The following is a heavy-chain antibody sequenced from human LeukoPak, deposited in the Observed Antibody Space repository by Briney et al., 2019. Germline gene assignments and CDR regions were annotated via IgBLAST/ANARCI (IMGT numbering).Heavy chain of an antibody. V-gene: IGHV5-51*01. Sequence: GESLKISCKGSGYSFTSYWIGWVRQMPGKGLEWMGITYPGDSDTRYSPSFQGQVTISADKSISTAYLQWSSLKASDTAMYYCARQPTDYGEYYFDYGGQGTLVTVSS. CDR2: TYPGDSDT. CDR3: ARQPTDYGEYYFDY. J-gene: IGHJ4*02. D-gene: IGHD4-17*01. CDR1: GYSFTSYW.